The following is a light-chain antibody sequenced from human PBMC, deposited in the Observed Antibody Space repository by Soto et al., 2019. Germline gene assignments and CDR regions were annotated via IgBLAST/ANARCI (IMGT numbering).Light chain of an antibody. Sequence: EIVLTQSPGTLSLSPGEGATLSCTASQRVSSDCLAWYQQKTGQAPRLLIYGASSRATGITDKFSGSGSGADFTLTISRLEPEYFAVYYCQQYGTFPLSFGGGTKVEIK. V-gene: IGKV3-20*01. CDR3: QQYGTFPLS. CDR2: GAS. J-gene: IGKJ4*01. CDR1: QRVSSDC.